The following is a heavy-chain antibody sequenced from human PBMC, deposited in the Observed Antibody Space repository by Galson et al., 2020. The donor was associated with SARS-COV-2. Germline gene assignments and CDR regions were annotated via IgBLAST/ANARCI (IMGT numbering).Heavy chain of an antibody. CDR1: GFTFGDYT. V-gene: IGHV3-49*04. J-gene: IGHJ6*02. Sequence: AGGSLRLSCTTSGFTFGDYTISWVRQAPGKGLEWVGLFRSKIYGGTLEYAASVKGRFTISRDDSKGIAYLQMNSLKIEDTALYYCARDNTLVAAGGVKRYYGMDVWGQGTTVTVSS. CDR2: FRSKIYGGTL. D-gene: IGHD6-13*01. CDR3: ARDNTLVAAGGVKRYYGMDV.